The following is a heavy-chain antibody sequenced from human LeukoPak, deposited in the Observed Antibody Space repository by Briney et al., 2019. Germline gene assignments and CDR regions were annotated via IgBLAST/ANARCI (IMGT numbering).Heavy chain of an antibody. D-gene: IGHD3-3*01. V-gene: IGHV4-30-4*01. CDR1: GGSISSGDYF. Sequence: SETLSLTCSVSGGSISSGDYFWTWIRQPPGKGLEYIGYIYYSGTTYYNPSLKSRITMSVDMSANQFSLRLTSVSAADTAVYYCTRAYWIGFHFDSWGQGILVTVSS. CDR2: IYYSGTT. J-gene: IGHJ4*02. CDR3: TRAYWIGFHFDS.